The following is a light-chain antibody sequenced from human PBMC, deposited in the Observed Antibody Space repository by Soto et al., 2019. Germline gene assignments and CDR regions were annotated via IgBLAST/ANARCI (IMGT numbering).Light chain of an antibody. CDR2: GAS. CDR3: QLSAQLPWT. CDR1: EDIDTS. Sequence: DIRMTEAPASVSRSVAYSITVTSRASEDIDTSLAWFQQRPGKAPKVLIAGASGLMNGVPSSFSGSGCGTETALIISRVLPDDPAIYSRQLSAQLPWTFRQGTKVDI. V-gene: IGKV1-12*01. J-gene: IGKJ1*01.